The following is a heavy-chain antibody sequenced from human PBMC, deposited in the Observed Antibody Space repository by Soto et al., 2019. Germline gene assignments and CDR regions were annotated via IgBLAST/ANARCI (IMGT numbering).Heavy chain of an antibody. CDR1: GGSLSSYY. J-gene: IGHJ6*02. V-gene: IGHV4-59*12. CDR2: IYYSGST. CDR3: ARGGVLRYFDWLLYLGPPFYYYYGMDV. Sequence: PSETLSLTCTPSGGSLSSYYWRWIGQPPGKALEWIGYIYYSGSTNYNPSLKSRVTISVDTSKNQFSLKLSSVTAADTAVYYCARGGVLRYFDWLLYLGPPFYYYYGMDVWGQGTTVTVSS. D-gene: IGHD3-9*01.